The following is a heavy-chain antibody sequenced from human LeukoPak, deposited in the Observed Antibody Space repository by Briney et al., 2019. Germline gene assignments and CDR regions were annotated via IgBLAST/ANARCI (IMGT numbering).Heavy chain of an antibody. Sequence: GGSLRLSCAASGFTFSSYAMHWVRQAPGKGLEWVAVISYDGNSKYYADSVKGRFTISRDNSKNTLYLRMNSLRAEDTAVYYCASSRSGWIYFDYWGQGTLVTVPS. CDR2: ISYDGNSK. V-gene: IGHV3-30-3*01. D-gene: IGHD6-19*01. CDR3: ASSRSGWIYFDY. J-gene: IGHJ4*02. CDR1: GFTFSSYA.